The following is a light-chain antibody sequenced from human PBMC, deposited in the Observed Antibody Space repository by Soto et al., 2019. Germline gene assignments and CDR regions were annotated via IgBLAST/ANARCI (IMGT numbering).Light chain of an antibody. Sequence: EIVLTQSPGTLSLSPGERATLSCRASQNIDTSYFAWFQRRPGQAPRLLIYGASTRATGIPDRFSGSGSGTVFTLTISRLEPEDSAVYFCQQYGSSPTFGQGTKVDIK. J-gene: IGKJ1*01. V-gene: IGKV3-20*01. CDR1: QNIDTSY. CDR3: QQYGSSPT. CDR2: GAS.